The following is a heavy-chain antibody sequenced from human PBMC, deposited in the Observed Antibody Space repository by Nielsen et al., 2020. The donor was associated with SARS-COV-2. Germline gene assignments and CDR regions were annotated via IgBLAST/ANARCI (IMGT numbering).Heavy chain of an antibody. Sequence: GGSLRLSCKGSGYSFTSYWIGWVRQMPGKGLEWMGIIYPGDSDTRYSPSFQGQVTISADKSISTAYLQWSSLKASDTAMYYSASSTGLYDAFDIWGQGTMVTVSS. CDR2: IYPGDSDT. J-gene: IGHJ3*02. CDR3: ASSTGLYDAFDI. CDR1: GYSFTSYW. V-gene: IGHV5-51*01. D-gene: IGHD1-1*01.